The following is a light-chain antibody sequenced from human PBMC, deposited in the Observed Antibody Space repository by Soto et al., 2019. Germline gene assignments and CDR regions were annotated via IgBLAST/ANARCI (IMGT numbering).Light chain of an antibody. CDR1: SSDVGGYDH. V-gene: IGLV2-14*03. CDR2: DVT. Sequence: QSALTQPASVSGSPGQSITISCTGTSSDVGGYDHVSWYQQHPGKAPKLIIYDVTVRPSGISPRFSGSKSDNTASLAVSGLQPEDEADYYCSSYTNKDTLLFGGRTKVTVL. CDR3: SSYTNKDTLL. J-gene: IGLJ3*02.